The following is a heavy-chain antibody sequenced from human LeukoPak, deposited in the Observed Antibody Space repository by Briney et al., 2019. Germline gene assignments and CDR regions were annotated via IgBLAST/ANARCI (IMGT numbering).Heavy chain of an antibody. CDR2: ISYDGSNK. J-gene: IGHJ4*02. D-gene: IGHD2-15*01. CDR3: AKGGYCSGGSCYPLDY. CDR1: GFTFSSYG. V-gene: IGHV3-30*18. Sequence: PGRSLRLSCAASGFTFSSYGMHWVRQAPGKGLEWVAVISYDGSNKYYADSVKGRFTISRDNSKNTLYPQMNSLRAEGTAVYYCAKGGYCSGGSCYPLDYWGQGTLVTVSS.